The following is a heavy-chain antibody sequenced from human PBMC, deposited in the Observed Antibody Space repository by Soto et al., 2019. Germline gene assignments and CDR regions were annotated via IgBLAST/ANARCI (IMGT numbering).Heavy chain of an antibody. V-gene: IGHV5-51*01. Sequence: GESLKISCKGSGYSFTKYWIAWVRQMPGKGLEWMGIIYPGDSDTRYSPSFQGQVSISADKSISTAYLQWSSLKASATAMYYSERPGASSGYMDSWGPGTLVTVSS. D-gene: IGHD3-22*01. CDR2: IYPGDSDT. CDR1: GYSFTKYW. CDR3: ERPGASSGYMDS. J-gene: IGHJ5*01.